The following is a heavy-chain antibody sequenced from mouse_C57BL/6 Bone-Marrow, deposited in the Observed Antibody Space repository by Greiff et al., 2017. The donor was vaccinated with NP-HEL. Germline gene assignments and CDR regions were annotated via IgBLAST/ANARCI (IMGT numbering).Heavy chain of an antibody. D-gene: IGHD2-4*01. V-gene: IGHV1-80*01. CDR3: ARSPYDYDLDY. CDR1: GYAFSSYW. Sequence: VQLQQSGAELVKPGASVKISCKASGYAFSSYWMNWVKQRPGKGLEWIGQIYPGDGDTNYNGKFKGKATLTADKSSSTAYMQLSSLTSEDSAVYFCARSPYDYDLDYWGQGTSVTVSS. J-gene: IGHJ4*01. CDR2: IYPGDGDT.